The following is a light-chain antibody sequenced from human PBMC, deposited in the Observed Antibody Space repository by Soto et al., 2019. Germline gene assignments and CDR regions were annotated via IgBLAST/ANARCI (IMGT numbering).Light chain of an antibody. CDR1: RGLRKR. J-gene: IGKJ1*01. CDR3: QQYNSYHMWS. V-gene: IGKV1-5*01. Sequence: DIQMVQTLSILAASVDNRIAITCRPRRGLRKRSAWYQHKPGKAPTLLLYGASSLENGVPSRFSGSGSGTEFTLTISSLQPDDFATYFCQQYNSYHMWSFGQGTKVDIK. CDR2: GAS.